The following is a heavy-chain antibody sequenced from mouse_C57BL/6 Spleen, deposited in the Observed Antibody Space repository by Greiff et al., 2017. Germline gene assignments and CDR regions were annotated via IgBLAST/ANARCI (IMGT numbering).Heavy chain of an antibody. CDR3: ARYSNYEFDY. D-gene: IGHD2-5*01. CDR1: GYTFTSYW. CDR2: INPSSGYT. V-gene: IGHV1-7*01. Sequence: QVQLLQSGAELAKPGASVKLSCKASGYTFTSYWMHWVKQRPGQGLEWVGYINPSSGYTKYNQKLKDKATLTADKSSSTAYMQRSSLTYEDSAVYYCARYSNYEFDYWGQGTTLTVSS. J-gene: IGHJ2*01.